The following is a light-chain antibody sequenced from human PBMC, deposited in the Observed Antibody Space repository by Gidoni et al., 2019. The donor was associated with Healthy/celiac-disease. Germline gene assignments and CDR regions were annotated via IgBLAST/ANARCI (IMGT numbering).Light chain of an antibody. J-gene: IGKJ1*01. CDR1: QSVIRY. CDR2: DAS. Sequence: EIVLTQSLATLSLSPGERATHSCRASQSVIRYLALYHQKPVQAPRLLIYDASNSATGIPARFIGCGAATDVTLTISSLEPDDYSVYYYHQHSYCPPAWTFGQGTKVEIK. V-gene: IGKV3-11*01. CDR3: HQHSYCPPAWT.